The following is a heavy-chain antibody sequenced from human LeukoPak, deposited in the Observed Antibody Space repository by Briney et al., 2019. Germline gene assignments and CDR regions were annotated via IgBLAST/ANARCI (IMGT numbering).Heavy chain of an antibody. V-gene: IGHV1-18*01. CDR1: GYTFNNYG. CDR3: ARDFRDSSGYYYASRD. J-gene: IGHJ4*02. Sequence: ASVKVSCKASGYTFNNYGINWVRQAPGQGLEWMGWINAYNGNTDYSQKLQGRVTMTTDTSASIAYMELRSLRSDDTAVYYCARDFRDSSGYYYASRDWGQGTLVTVSS. CDR2: INAYNGNT. D-gene: IGHD3-22*01.